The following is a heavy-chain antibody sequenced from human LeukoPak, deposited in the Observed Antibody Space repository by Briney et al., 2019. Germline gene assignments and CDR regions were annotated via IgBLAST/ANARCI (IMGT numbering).Heavy chain of an antibody. CDR1: GGSISSYY. D-gene: IGHD2-15*01. CDR3: ARHSCSGGSCYSDYFDY. CDR2: IYPSGST. Sequence: SETLSLTCTVSGGSISSYYLSWIRQPPGKGLEWIGYIYPSGSTNYNPSLKSRVTISVDTSKNQSSLKLSSVTAADTAVYYCARHSCSGGSCYSDYFDYWGQGTLVTVSS. J-gene: IGHJ4*02. V-gene: IGHV4-4*09.